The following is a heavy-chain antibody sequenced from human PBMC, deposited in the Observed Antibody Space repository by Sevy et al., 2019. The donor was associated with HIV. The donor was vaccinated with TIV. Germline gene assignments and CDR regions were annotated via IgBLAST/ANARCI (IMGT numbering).Heavy chain of an antibody. Sequence: GGSLRLSCAASGFRFSNFWMSWVRQAPGKGLEWVANINEDGAVKYDADTVKGGFIISRDTENDSLYVQMFSLRAEETAVYYCAKIGKRGWDFDSWGQGTRVTVSS. CDR2: INEDGAVK. J-gene: IGHJ4*02. CDR1: GFRFSNFW. V-gene: IGHV3-7*01. CDR3: AKIGKRGWDFDS. D-gene: IGHD6-19*01.